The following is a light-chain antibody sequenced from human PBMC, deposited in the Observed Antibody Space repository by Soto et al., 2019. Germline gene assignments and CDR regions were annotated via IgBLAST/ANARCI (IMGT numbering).Light chain of an antibody. CDR2: DVS. J-gene: IGLJ1*01. V-gene: IGLV2-11*01. Sequence: QSVLTQPRSVSGSPGQSVTISCTGTSGDVGGYNYVSWYQQHPGKAPKLMIYDVSKRPSGVPDRFSGSKSGNTASLTISGLQAEDEADYYCCSYAGSYTYVFATGTKVTV. CDR3: CSYAGSYTYV. CDR1: SGDVGGYNY.